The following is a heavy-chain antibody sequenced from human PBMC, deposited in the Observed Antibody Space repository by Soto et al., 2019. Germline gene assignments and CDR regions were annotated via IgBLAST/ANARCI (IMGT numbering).Heavy chain of an antibody. CDR1: GFTFYNHG. V-gene: IGHV3-9*01. CDR3: AKEESGFSGYMDV. D-gene: IGHD3-10*01. J-gene: IGHJ6*03. CDR2: ITWSSDSM. Sequence: EVQLVESGGGLVQPGRSLRLSCVASGFTFYNHGMHWVRQAPGRGLEWVSGITWSSDSMGYADSVKGRFTISRDNAKNSLYLQMNRLRPEETALYYCAKEESGFSGYMDVWGKGTTVTVSS.